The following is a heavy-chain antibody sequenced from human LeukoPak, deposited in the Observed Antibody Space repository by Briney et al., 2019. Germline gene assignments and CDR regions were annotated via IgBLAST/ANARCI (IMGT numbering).Heavy chain of an antibody. Sequence: ASVKVSCKASGGTFSSYAISWVRQAPGQGLEWMEGIIPIFGTANYAQKFQGRVTITADESTSTAYMELSSLRSEDTAVYYCAPRELRANWFDPWGQGTLVTVSS. CDR1: GGTFSSYA. V-gene: IGHV1-69*01. D-gene: IGHD1-26*01. CDR3: APRELRANWFDP. J-gene: IGHJ5*02. CDR2: IIPIFGTA.